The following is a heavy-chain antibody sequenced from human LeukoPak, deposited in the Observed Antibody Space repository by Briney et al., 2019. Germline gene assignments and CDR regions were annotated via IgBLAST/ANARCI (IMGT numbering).Heavy chain of an antibody. D-gene: IGHD6-13*01. CDR1: GYTFSSYG. CDR3: ARDAIAAVPIDY. CDR2: ISDYNGNS. J-gene: IGHJ4*02. V-gene: IGHV1-18*01. Sequence: ASVKVSCKASGYTFSSYGINWVRQAPGQGLEWMGWISDYNGNSAHAQKFRGRLIMTTDTSTTTAYTELRSLMVNDTAVYYCARDAIAAVPIDYWGQGTLVTVSS.